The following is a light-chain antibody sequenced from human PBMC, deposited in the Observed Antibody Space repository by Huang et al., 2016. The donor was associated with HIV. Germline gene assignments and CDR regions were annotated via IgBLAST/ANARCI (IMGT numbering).Light chain of an antibody. CDR3: QQYYSSPQT. Sequence: DIIMTQSPDSLAVSLCERATLNCRSSQSVYSSSTSKDYMAWFQQKPGQPPRLLLFWAYTREAGVPERFSGSGSGTHVTLTIANLEAEDAAIYYCQQYYSSPQTFGQGTRVEVK. J-gene: IGKJ1*01. CDR2: WAY. V-gene: IGKV4-1*01. CDR1: QSVYSSSTSKDY.